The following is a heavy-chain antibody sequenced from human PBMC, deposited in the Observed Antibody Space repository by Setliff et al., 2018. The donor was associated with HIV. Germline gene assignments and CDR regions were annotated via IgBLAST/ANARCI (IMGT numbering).Heavy chain of an antibody. J-gene: IGHJ5*02. D-gene: IGHD2-15*01. CDR2: IRTKAYRGTT. V-gene: IGHV3-49*02. CDR3: SRSGRPSDEYVWFDP. Sequence: MKWVRQAPGKGLEWVSFIRTKAYRGTTEYAASVEGRFTMSRDDSKSIAYLHMNILKIEDTAVYYCSRSGRPSDEYVWFDPWGQGTLVTVSS.